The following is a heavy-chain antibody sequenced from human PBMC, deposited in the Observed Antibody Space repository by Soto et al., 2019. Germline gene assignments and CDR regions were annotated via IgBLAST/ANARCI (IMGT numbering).Heavy chain of an antibody. J-gene: IGHJ5*02. D-gene: IGHD2-2*01. CDR3: ARDTPDIVVVPAASSFDP. CDR2: IIPSLGIA. V-gene: IGHV1-69*04. Sequence: SVKVSCKASGYTFTSYYMHWVRQAPGQGLEWMGRIIPSLGIASYAQKFQGRVTITADKSTSTAYMELSSLRSEDTAVYYCARDTPDIVVVPAASSFDPWGQGTLVTVSS. CDR1: GYTFTSYY.